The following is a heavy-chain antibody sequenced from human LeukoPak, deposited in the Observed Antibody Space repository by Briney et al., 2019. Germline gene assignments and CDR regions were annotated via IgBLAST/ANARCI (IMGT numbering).Heavy chain of an antibody. V-gene: IGHV3-53*01. J-gene: IGHJ4*02. Sequence: GGSLRLSCAASGFIVSDNHMSWVRQAPGKGLEWLSVIYSGGNTFYADSVKGRFTISRDNSKNTLYLQMNSLRAEDTAVCYCATLRDLDYWGQGALVTVSS. CDR2: IYSGGNT. CDR1: GFIVSDNH. CDR3: ATLRDLDY.